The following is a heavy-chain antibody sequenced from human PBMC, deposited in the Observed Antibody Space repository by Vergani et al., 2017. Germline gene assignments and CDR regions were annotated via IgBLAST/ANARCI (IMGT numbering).Heavy chain of an antibody. CDR3: ARSQGDYWYFDL. D-gene: IGHD2-21*01. CDR2: IHNRGKT. J-gene: IGHJ2*01. CDR1: GYSIGSGFY. Sequence: QVRLEESGPGLVKPSETLSLTCSVSGYSIGSGFYWAWIRQSPGEGLQWLTSIHNRGKTYHNPSLKSRVSVSLDTSKNRFSLNLTSVTATVTAVYYCARSQGDYWYFDLWGPGSLVTVSS. V-gene: IGHV4-38-2*01.